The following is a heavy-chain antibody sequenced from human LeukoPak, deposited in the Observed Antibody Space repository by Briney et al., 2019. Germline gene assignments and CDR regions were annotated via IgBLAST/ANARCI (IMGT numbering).Heavy chain of an antibody. CDR2: INPRGSS. Sequence: SETLSLTCAVYGGSLSGYYWTWIRQPPGKGLEWIGEINPRGSSNYNPSLKSRVTISVDTSKNQFSLKLSSVTAADTAVYYCTRGIGHWGQGTLVTVSS. V-gene: IGHV4-34*01. CDR3: TRGIGH. CDR1: GGSLSGYY. J-gene: IGHJ4*02.